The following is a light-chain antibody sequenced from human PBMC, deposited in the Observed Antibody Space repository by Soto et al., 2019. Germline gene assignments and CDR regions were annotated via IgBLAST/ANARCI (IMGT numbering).Light chain of an antibody. CDR3: QQYYSPPVT. J-gene: IGKJ4*01. CDR1: QRVLYSSDNRNY. V-gene: IGKV4-1*01. CDR2: WAS. Sequence: DIVMTQSPDSLAVSLGERATINCKSRQRVLYSSDNRNYLAWYQQKPGQPPKLLIYWASTRESGVPGRFSGGGAGTDFTLTISSLQAEDVAVYYCQQYYSPPVTFGGGTKVEIK.